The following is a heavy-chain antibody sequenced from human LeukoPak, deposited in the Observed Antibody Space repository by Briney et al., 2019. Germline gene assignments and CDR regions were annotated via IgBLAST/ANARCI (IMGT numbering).Heavy chain of an antibody. J-gene: IGHJ4*02. CDR3: AKKQGPVMCSWYTDH. Sequence: GGSLRLSCAASGFTFSNYAMNWVRQAAGKGLEWVSVITKSGGDTYYADSVKGRFTISRDNSKNTLYLQMNSLRADDTAVYYCAKKQGPVMCSWYTDHWGQGTLVTVSS. D-gene: IGHD6-13*01. V-gene: IGHV3-23*01. CDR2: ITKSGGDT. CDR1: GFTFSNYA.